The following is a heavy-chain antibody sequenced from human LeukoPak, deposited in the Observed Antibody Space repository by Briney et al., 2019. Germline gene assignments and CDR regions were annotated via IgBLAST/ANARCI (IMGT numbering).Heavy chain of an antibody. Sequence: ASVKVSCKASGYTFTGYYMHWERQAPGQGLEWMGWINPNSGGTNYAQKFQGRVTMTRDTSISTAYMELSRLRSDDTAVYYCAREPRIVVVPAAIDYWGQGTLVTVSS. CDR3: AREPRIVVVPAAIDY. V-gene: IGHV1-2*02. CDR1: GYTFTGYY. J-gene: IGHJ4*02. CDR2: INPNSGGT. D-gene: IGHD2-2*01.